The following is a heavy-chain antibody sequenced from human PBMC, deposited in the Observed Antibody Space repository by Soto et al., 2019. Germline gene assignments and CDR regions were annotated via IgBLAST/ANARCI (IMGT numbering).Heavy chain of an antibody. CDR1: GGSVISVSYY. CDR2: TYSSGSA. J-gene: IGHJ5*02. D-gene: IGHD3-3*01. V-gene: IGHV4-39*01. CDR3: ARSFGVANVRFDP. Sequence: PSGTLSLTCTVSGGSVISVSYYWGWLRQPPGKGLEWIGLTYSSGSAYYNPSLKSRVTMSVDRSKNRFSLNLTSVTAADTAVYFCARSFGVANVRFDPWGHGALVTVSS.